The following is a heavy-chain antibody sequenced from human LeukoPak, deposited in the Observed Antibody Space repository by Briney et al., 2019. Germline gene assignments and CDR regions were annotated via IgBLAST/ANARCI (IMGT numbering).Heavy chain of an antibody. Sequence: PGGSLRLSCAASGFTFSSYSMNWVRQAPGKGLDWVSSISSSSSYIYYADSVKGRFTISRDNAKNSLYLQMNSLRAEDTAVYYCARDLRAMDRGVIPSAPDYWGQGTLVTVSS. D-gene: IGHD3-10*01. CDR1: GFTFSSYS. V-gene: IGHV3-21*01. CDR2: ISSSSSYI. CDR3: ARDLRAMDRGVIPSAPDY. J-gene: IGHJ4*02.